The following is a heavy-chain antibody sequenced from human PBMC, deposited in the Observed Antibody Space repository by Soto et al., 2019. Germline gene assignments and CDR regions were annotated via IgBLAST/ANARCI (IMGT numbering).Heavy chain of an antibody. Sequence: FGKASGKTFVDNSIVSVRQIPGKGLEWMGIXYPGXXXTXYXPXFXXXXTITVDKSTSTAYLQWNTLKASDTAMYYCARHISKVRFYYYAMVVWGQGTTVTV. D-gene: IGHD4-4*01. J-gene: IGHJ6*02. V-gene: IGHV5-51*01. CDR1: GKTFVDNS. CDR3: ARHISKVRFYYYAMVV. CDR2: XYPGXXXT.